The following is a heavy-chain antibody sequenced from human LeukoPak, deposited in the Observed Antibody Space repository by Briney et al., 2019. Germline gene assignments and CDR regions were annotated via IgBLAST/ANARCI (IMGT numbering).Heavy chain of an antibody. CDR2: IYYSGST. CDR3: ARAIASSGSRLFDY. V-gene: IGHV4-30-4*01. J-gene: IGHJ4*02. Sequence: SETLSLTCTVSGGSISSGDYYWSWIRQPPGKGLEWIGYIYYSGSTYYNPSLKSRVTISLDTSKNQFSLRLTSVTAADTAVYYCARAIASSGSRLFDYWGQGTLVTVST. D-gene: IGHD3-10*01. CDR1: GGSISSGDYY.